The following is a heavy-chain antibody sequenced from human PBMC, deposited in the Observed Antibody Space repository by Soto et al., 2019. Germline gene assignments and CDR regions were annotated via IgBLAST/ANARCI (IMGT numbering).Heavy chain of an antibody. J-gene: IGHJ4*02. Sequence: QVQLVQSGAEVKKPGSSVKVSCKASGGTFSSYAISWVRQAPGQGLEWMGGIIPIFGTANYAQKFQGRVTSTADKSTSTAYMELSSLRSEDTAVYYCASALYYEYVWGSPRHYWGQGTLVTVSS. CDR1: GGTFSSYA. CDR2: IIPIFGTA. D-gene: IGHD3-16*01. CDR3: ASALYYEYVWGSPRHY. V-gene: IGHV1-69*06.